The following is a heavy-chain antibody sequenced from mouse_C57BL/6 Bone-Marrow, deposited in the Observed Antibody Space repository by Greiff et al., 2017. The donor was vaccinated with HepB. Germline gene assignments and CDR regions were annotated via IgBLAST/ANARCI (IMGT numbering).Heavy chain of an antibody. CDR2: INPNNGGT. D-gene: IGHD1-1*01. CDR1: GYTFTDYN. Sequence: VQLQQSGPELVKPGASVKIPCKASGYTFTDYNIDWVKQSHGKSLEWIGDINPNNGGTIYNQKFKGKATLTVDKSSSTAYMELRSLTSEDTAVYYCARSPDYDGSSFWYFDVWGTGTTVTVSS. J-gene: IGHJ1*03. V-gene: IGHV1-18*01. CDR3: ARSPDYDGSSFWYFDV.